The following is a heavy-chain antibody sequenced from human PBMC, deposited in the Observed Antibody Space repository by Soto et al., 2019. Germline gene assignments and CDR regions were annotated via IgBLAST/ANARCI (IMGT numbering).Heavy chain of an antibody. Sequence: QVQLVESGGGVVQPGRSLRLSCAASGFTFSSYAMHWVRQAPGKGLEWVAVISYDGSNKYYADSVKGRFTISRDNSKNTLYLQMNSRRAEDTAVYYCARDGGSSWYSTNYYYGMDVWGQGTTVTVSS. CDR1: GFTFSSYA. V-gene: IGHV3-30-3*01. CDR3: ARDGGSSWYSTNYYYGMDV. D-gene: IGHD6-13*01. J-gene: IGHJ6*02. CDR2: ISYDGSNK.